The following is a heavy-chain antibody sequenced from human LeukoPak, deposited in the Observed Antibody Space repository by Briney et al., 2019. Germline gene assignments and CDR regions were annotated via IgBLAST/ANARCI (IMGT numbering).Heavy chain of an antibody. Sequence: PGGSLRLSCTASGFTFSNYAMSWVRPAPGKGLEWVSTISGSDGSTYYADSVKGRFTISRDNSKNTLYLQMNSLRAEDTAVYYCAKIIEQQLATTDDYWGQGTLVTVSS. CDR3: AKIIEQQLATTDDY. CDR1: GFTFSNYA. CDR2: ISGSDGST. D-gene: IGHD6-13*01. V-gene: IGHV3-23*01. J-gene: IGHJ4*02.